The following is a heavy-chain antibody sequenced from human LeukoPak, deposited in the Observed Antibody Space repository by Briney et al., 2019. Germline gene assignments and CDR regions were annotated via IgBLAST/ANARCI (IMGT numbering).Heavy chain of an antibody. V-gene: IGHV4-59*08. J-gene: IGHJ4*02. CDR1: GGSISSYS. CDR2: IYYSGST. CDR3: ARQYGLPTFDY. D-gene: IGHD5-12*01. Sequence: SGTLSLTCTVSGGSISSYSWSWIRQPPGKGLEWIGYIYYSGSTNYNPSLKSRLTISVDTSKNQFSLNLSSVTAADTAVYYCARQYGLPTFDYWGQGTLVTVSS.